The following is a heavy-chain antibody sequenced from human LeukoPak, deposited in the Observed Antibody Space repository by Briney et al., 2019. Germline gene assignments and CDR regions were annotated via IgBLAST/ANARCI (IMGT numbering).Heavy chain of an antibody. V-gene: IGHV5-51*01. D-gene: IGHD3-22*01. CDR2: IYPGDSDT. Sequence: GESLKISCKGSGYSFTSYWIGWVRQMPGKGLEWMGIIYPGDSDTRYSPSFQGQVTISADKSISTAYLQWSSLKASDTAMYYCARHTQETYYYDSSGYPLFDYWGQGTLVTVSS. CDR3: ARHTQETYYYDSSGYPLFDY. CDR1: GYSFTSYW. J-gene: IGHJ4*02.